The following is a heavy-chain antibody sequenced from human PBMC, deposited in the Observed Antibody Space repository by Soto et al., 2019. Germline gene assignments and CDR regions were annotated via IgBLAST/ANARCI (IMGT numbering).Heavy chain of an antibody. CDR2: INHSGST. J-gene: IGHJ6*02. Sequence: PSETLSLTCAVYGGSFSSYYWSWIRQPPGKGLEWIGEINHSGSTNYNPSLKSRVTISVDTSKNQFSLKLSSVTAADTAVYYCARGGYYYGSGSYYNPYYYYGMDVWGQGTTVTVSS. V-gene: IGHV4-34*01. CDR3: ARGGYYYGSGSYYNPYYYYGMDV. D-gene: IGHD3-10*01. CDR1: GGSFSSYY.